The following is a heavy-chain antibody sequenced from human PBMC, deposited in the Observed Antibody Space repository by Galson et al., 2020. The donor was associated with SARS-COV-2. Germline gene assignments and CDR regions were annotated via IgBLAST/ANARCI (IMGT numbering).Heavy chain of an antibody. D-gene: IGHD6-19*01. CDR2: ISYDGSNK. CDR1: GFTFSSYA. V-gene: IGHV3-30-3*01. Sequence: TGGSLRLSCAASGFTFSSYAMHWVRQAPGKGLEWVAVISYDGSNKYYADSVKGRFTISRDNSKNTLYLQMNSLRAEDTAVYYCARAESEWLAKQPYDYWGQGTLVTVSS. J-gene: IGHJ4*02. CDR3: ARAESEWLAKQPYDY.